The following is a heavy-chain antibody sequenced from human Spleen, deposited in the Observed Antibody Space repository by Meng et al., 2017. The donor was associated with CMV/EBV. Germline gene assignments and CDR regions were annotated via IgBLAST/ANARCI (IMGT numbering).Heavy chain of an antibody. CDR1: GLSLSTYW. CDR3: VKDRTLIDMLGAFDF. J-gene: IGHJ3*01. Sequence: GESLKISCVGTGLSLSTYWMHWVRQVTGKGLVWVSRINGDGSSRNYADSVKGRFTISRDNAKNSLYLQMNSLTPEDTALYYCVKDRTLIDMLGAFDFWGPGTMVTVSS. V-gene: IGHV3-74*01. CDR2: INGDGSSR. D-gene: IGHD2-21*01.